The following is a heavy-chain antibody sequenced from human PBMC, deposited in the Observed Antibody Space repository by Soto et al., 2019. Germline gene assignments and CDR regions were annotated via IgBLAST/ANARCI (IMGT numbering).Heavy chain of an antibody. Sequence: PGGSLRLSCAASGFTFNTFHMNWVRQTPGKGLEWVTNISGSGASTYYKDSVKGRFTISRDNSKNTLYLQMNSLRVEDTAIYYCVKEESRVVADGRKFFQHWGQGAPVTVSS. CDR2: ISGSGAST. CDR3: VKEESRVVADGRKFFQH. V-gene: IGHV3-23*01. CDR1: GFTFNTFH. J-gene: IGHJ1*01. D-gene: IGHD2-2*01.